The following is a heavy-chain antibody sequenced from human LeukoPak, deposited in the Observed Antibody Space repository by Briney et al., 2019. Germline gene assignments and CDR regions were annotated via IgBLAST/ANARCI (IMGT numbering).Heavy chain of an antibody. CDR1: GYTLTELS. V-gene: IGHV1-24*01. Sequence: ASVKVSCKVSGYTLTELSMHWVRQAPGKGLEWMGGFDPEDGETIYAQKFQGRVTMTEDTSTDTAYMELRSLRSDDTAVYYCARDFDDFWSGYPLGSLWDVWGKGTTVTVSS. D-gene: IGHD3-3*01. J-gene: IGHJ6*04. CDR2: FDPEDGET. CDR3: ARDFDDFWSGYPLGSLWDV.